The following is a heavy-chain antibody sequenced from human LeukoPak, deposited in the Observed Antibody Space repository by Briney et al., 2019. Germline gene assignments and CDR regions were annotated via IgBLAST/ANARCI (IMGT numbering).Heavy chain of an antibody. CDR2: ISYDGSNK. V-gene: IGHV3-30-3*01. CDR3: ARDHGKFDGDYDKMGYYGMDV. D-gene: IGHD4-17*01. J-gene: IGHJ6*02. CDR1: GFTFSSYA. Sequence: PGGSLRLSCAASGFTFSSYAMHWVRQAPGKGLEWVAVISYDGSNKYYADSVKGRFTISRDNSKNTLYLQMNSLRAEDTAVYYCARDHGKFDGDYDKMGYYGMDVWGQGTTVTVSS.